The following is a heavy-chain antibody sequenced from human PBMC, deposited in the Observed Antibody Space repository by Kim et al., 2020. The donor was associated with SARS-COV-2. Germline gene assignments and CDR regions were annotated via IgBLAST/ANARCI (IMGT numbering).Heavy chain of an antibody. V-gene: IGHV3-43*02. D-gene: IGHD3-3*01. J-gene: IGHJ4*02. CDR1: GFTFDDYA. Sequence: GGSLRLSCAASGFTFDDYAMHWVRQAPGKGLEWVSLISGDGGSTYYADSVKGRFTISRDNSKNSLYLQMNSLRTEDTALYYCAKDSSPNHYDFWSGGLERWGQGTLVTVSS. CDR2: ISGDGGST. CDR3: AKDSSPNHYDFWSGGLER.